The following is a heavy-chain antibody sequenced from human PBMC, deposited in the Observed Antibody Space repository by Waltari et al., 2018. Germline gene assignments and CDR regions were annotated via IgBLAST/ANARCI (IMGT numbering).Heavy chain of an antibody. J-gene: IGHJ6*03. CDR1: GFDFSTFP. V-gene: IGHV3-23*03. CDR3: ARRVNDFYYMDV. D-gene: IGHD1-1*01. Sequence: EVQLLESGGGLVQPGGSLRLSCAASGFDFSTFPMAWVRQAPGSGPELVSVIYSDGDTYYPDSVKGRFTTSRDDAKATLYLQMNSLGPDDTAVYKCARRVNDFYYMDVWGKGTTVTVSS. CDR2: IYSDGDT.